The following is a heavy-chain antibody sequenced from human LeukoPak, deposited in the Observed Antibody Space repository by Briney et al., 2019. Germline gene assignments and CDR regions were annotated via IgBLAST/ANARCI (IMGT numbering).Heavy chain of an antibody. D-gene: IGHD6-13*01. CDR2: FDPEDGET. CDR3: ATDPLYSSSWYVY. Sequence: ASVKVSCKVSGYTLTELSMHWVRQAPGKGLEWMRGFDPEDGETIYAQKFQGRVTMTEDTSADTAYMELSSLRSEDTAVYYCATDPLYSSSWYVYWGQGTLVTVSS. CDR1: GYTLTELS. J-gene: IGHJ4*02. V-gene: IGHV1-24*01.